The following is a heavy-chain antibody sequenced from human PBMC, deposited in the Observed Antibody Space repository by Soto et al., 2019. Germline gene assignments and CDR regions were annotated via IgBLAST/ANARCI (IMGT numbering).Heavy chain of an antibody. CDR2: IRSDADGGAA. J-gene: IGHJ4*02. D-gene: IGHD4-17*01. CDR1: GFSFTKAW. V-gene: IGHV3-15*01. Sequence: EVQLVESGGGLVKPGGSLRLSCATSGFSFTKAWLRWVRQVPGKGLEWVGRIRSDADGGAADYATTVDARFSISRDDSKRIVFQQIDNLKTDYTACYYCTTDTLPVSTTVLATGGAYWGQGALVTVSS. CDR3: TTDTLPVSTTVLATGGAY.